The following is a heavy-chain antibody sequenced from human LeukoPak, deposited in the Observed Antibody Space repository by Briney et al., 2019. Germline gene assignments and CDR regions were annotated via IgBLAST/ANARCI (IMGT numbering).Heavy chain of an antibody. CDR1: GLNFSNHS. Sequence: GGSLRLSCAVSGLNFSNHSMSWVRQAPGKGLEWVSSISSSSSHTYYADSVKGRFTISRDNAKNSLYLQVNGLRAEDTAVYYCARGSGWFVYWGQGTLVTVSS. J-gene: IGHJ5*01. CDR2: ISSSSSHT. CDR3: ARGSGWFVY. D-gene: IGHD6-25*01. V-gene: IGHV3-21*01.